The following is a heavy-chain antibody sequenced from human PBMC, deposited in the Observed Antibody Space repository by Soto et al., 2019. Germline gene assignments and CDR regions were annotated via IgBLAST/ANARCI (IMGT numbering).Heavy chain of an antibody. CDR3: ARGGGSDSFDY. CDR2: INHLETT. D-gene: IGHD1-26*01. Sequence: SETLSLTCTVSGASITFGGYSWSWIRQTPGKGLEWIGYINHLETTFYNPSFESRLTLSIDRAKNQFSLKLHSMSAADRAVYFCARGGGSDSFDYWGQGILVTVPS. V-gene: IGHV4-30-2*01. J-gene: IGHJ4*02. CDR1: GASITFGGYS.